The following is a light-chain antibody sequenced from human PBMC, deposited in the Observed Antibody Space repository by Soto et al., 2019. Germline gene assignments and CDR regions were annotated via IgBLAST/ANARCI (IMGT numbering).Light chain of an antibody. Sequence: EIVLTQSPGTLSLSPGERATLSCRASQSVSSSYLAWYQQRPGQAPRLLIYDASSRATGIPDRFSGSGSVTDFPLTISRLEPEDFAVYYCQQYGSSPGTFGQGTKVEIK. CDR2: DAS. V-gene: IGKV3-20*01. J-gene: IGKJ1*01. CDR3: QQYGSSPGT. CDR1: QSVSSSY.